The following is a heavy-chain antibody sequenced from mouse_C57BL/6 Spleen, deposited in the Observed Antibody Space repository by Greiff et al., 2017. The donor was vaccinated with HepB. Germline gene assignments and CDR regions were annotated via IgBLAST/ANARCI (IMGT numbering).Heavy chain of an antibody. J-gene: IGHJ2*01. CDR3: ARREWLLRGLDY. CDR1: GYTFTDYY. V-gene: IGHV1-26*01. CDR2: INPNNGGT. D-gene: IGHD2-3*01. Sequence: EVQLQQSGPELVKPGASVKISCKASGYTFTDYYMNWVKQSHGKSLEWIGDINPNNGGTSYNQKFKGKATLTVDKSSSTAYMELRSLTSEDSAVYYCARREWLLRGLDYWGQGTTLTVSS.